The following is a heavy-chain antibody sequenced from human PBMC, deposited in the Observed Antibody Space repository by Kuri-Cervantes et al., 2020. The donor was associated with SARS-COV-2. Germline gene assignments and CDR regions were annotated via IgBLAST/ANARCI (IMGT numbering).Heavy chain of an antibody. CDR1: GGSISSYY. D-gene: IGHD6-13*01. Sequence: SETLSLTCTVSGGSISSYYWSWIRQPPGKGLEWIGYIYYSGSTNYNPSLKSRVTISVDTSKNQFSLRLLSMTAADTAVYYCARHIAAAGNFDYWGQGTLVTVSS. V-gene: IGHV4-59*08. CDR2: IYYSGST. CDR3: ARHIAAAGNFDY. J-gene: IGHJ4*02.